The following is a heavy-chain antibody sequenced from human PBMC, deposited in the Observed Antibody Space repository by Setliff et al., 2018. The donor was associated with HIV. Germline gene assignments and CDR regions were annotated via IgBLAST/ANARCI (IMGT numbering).Heavy chain of an antibody. J-gene: IGHJ6*02. Sequence: SVKVSCKASGGTFSSYAISWVRQAPGQGLEWMGGITPILGIANYAQKFQGRVTITADESTSTAYMELSSLRSEDTAVYYCARESCSGSYYNSELYYYYGMDVWGQGTTVTVSS. CDR2: ITPILGIA. CDR3: ARESCSGSYYNSELYYYYGMDV. D-gene: IGHD3-10*02. V-gene: IGHV1-69*10. CDR1: GGTFSSYA.